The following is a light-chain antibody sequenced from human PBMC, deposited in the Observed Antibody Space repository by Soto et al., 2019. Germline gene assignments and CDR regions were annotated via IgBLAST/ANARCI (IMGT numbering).Light chain of an antibody. V-gene: IGKV1-9*01. CDR2: DAS. J-gene: IGKJ4*01. Sequence: IQLTQSPSSLSASVGDRVTVTCRASQDIRNYLAWYQQKPGKAPKLLICDASTLYSGVPSRFSGSGSGTDFTLPISGLQPEEFAAYYCQQLRNYPSTFGGGNKVEI. CDR3: QQLRNYPST. CDR1: QDIRNY.